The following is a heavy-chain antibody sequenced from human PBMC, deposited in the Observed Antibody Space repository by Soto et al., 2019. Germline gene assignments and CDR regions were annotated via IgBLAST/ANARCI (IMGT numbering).Heavy chain of an antibody. J-gene: IGHJ6*02. CDR1: GYSFTSYW. CDR2: IYPGDSDT. V-gene: IGHV5-51*01. D-gene: IGHD6-19*01. CDR3: ARQFAQIAVAGQYGMDI. Sequence: GESLKISCKGSGYSFTSYWIGWVRQMPGKGLEWMGIIYPGDSDTRYSPSFQGQVTISADKSISTAYLQWSSLKASDTAMYYCARQFAQIAVAGQYGMDIWGQGTTVTVSS.